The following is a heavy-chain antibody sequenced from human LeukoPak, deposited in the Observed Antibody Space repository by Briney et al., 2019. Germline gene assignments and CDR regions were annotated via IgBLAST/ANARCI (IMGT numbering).Heavy chain of an antibody. V-gene: IGHV3-74*01. D-gene: IGHD2-21*01. CDR3: ARDYYGGSYYYYHYMDV. J-gene: IGHJ6*03. CDR2: INGDGSST. CDR1: GFTFSSYW. Sequence: GGSLRLSCAVSGFTFSSYWMHWVRQVPGKGLVWVSRINGDGSSTSYADSVKGRFTISRDNAKNTLYLQMNSLRAEDTAVYYCARDYYGGSYYYYHYMDVWGNGTTVTVSS.